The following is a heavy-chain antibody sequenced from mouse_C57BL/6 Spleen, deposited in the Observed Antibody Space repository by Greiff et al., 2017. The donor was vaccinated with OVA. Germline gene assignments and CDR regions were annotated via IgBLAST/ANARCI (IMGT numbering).Heavy chain of an antibody. CDR1: GFTFSDYY. CDR2: ISNGGGST. D-gene: IGHD1-1*01. V-gene: IGHV5-12*01. CDR3: ARAGSSPYYAMDY. Sequence: EVHLVESGGGLVQPGGSLKLSCAASGFTFSDYYMYWVRQTPEKRLEWVAYISNGGGSTYYPDTVKGRFTISRDNAKNTLYLQMSRLKSEDTAMYYCARAGSSPYYAMDYWGQGTSVTVSS. J-gene: IGHJ4*01.